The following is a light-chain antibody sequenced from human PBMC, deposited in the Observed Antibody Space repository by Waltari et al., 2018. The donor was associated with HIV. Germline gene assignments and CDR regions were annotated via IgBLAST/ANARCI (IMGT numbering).Light chain of an antibody. V-gene: IGLV3-25*03. CDR1: ALPQKY. Sequence: SYELTKPPSVSVSPGQTARITCSGDALPQKYAYWYQQTPGQAHVLVTSKDTERPPGDPERFSGSSSGTTVTLTISGVQAEDEADYYCQSADSSGTYVFGTGTKVTVL. J-gene: IGLJ1*01. CDR3: QSADSSGTYV. CDR2: KDT.